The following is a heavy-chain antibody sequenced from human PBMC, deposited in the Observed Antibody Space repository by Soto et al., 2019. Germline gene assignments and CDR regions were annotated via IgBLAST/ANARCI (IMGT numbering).Heavy chain of an antibody. V-gene: IGHV3-30*18. CDR1: GFTFSTYG. J-gene: IGHJ6*02. Sequence: QVQLVESGGGLVQPGRSLKLSCAASGFTFSTYGMHWVRQSPGKGLEWVAVISYDGSNQYYRDSVRDSFTISRDNSRNSVYLQINSLRAEDTAVYYCAKDEGRFLKYYFSFCVDAWGRGTTVTVS. CDR2: ISYDGSNQ. CDR3: AKDEGRFLKYYFSFCVDA. D-gene: IGHD3-3*01.